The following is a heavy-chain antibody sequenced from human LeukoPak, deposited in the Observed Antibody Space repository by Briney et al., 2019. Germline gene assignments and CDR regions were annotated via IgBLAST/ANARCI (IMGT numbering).Heavy chain of an antibody. CDR3: ARDLAAAGHDFDY. D-gene: IGHD6-13*01. CDR2: INPNSGGT. Sequence: ASVKVSCKASGYTFTGYYMHWVRQAPGRGLEWMGWINPNSGGTNYAQKFQGRVTMTRDTSISTAYMELSRLRPDDTAVYYCARDLAAAGHDFDYWGQGTLVTVSS. V-gene: IGHV1-2*02. CDR1: GYTFTGYY. J-gene: IGHJ4*02.